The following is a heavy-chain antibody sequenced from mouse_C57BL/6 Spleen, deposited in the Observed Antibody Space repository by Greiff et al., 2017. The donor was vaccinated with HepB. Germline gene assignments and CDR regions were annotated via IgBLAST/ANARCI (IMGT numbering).Heavy chain of an antibody. CDR1: GYTFTSYG. CDR3: ASYCNYDGFYAMDY. J-gene: IGHJ4*01. D-gene: IGHD2-1*01. CDR2: IYPRSGNT. Sequence: VQLVESGAELARPGASVKLSCKASGYTFTSYGISWVKQRTGQGLEWIGEIYPRSGNTYYNEKFKGKATLTADKSSSTAYMELRSLTSEDSAVYFCASYCNYDGFYAMDYWGHGTSVTVSS. V-gene: IGHV1-81*01.